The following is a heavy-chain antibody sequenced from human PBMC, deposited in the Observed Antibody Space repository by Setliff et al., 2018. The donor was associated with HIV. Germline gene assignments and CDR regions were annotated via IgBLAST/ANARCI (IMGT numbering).Heavy chain of an antibody. CDR1: GVPFRRFG. CDR2: MIPMFDTT. J-gene: IGHJ4*02. Sequence: ASVKVSCTPSGVPFRRFGISWVRQAPGQGLEWMGGMIPMFDTTNYAKKFQGRVTMTTDESTTTAYMELSSLRSEDTAVYYCARDISVKHFSDRSSPMGPMGVYYFDYWGQGTLVTVSS. V-gene: IGHV1-69*05. CDR3: ARDISVKHFSDRSSPMGPMGVYYFDY. D-gene: IGHD3-22*01.